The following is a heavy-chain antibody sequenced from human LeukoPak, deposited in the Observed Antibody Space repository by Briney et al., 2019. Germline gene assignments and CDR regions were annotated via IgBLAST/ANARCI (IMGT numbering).Heavy chain of an antibody. CDR1: GFTFSSYA. J-gene: IGHJ4*02. Sequence: GRSLRLSCSASGFTFSSYAMHWVRQAPGKGLEYVSAISSNGGSTYYADSVKGRFTISRDNSKNTLYLQMSSLRAEDTAVYYCVKGSSTSYYAVIDHRGQGTLVTVSS. V-gene: IGHV3-64D*06. CDR3: VKGSSTSYYAVIDH. CDR2: ISSNGGST. D-gene: IGHD2-2*01.